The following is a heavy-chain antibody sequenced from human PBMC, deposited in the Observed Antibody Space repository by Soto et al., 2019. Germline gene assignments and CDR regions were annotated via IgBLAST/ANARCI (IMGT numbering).Heavy chain of an antibody. D-gene: IGHD3-3*01. J-gene: IGHJ3*02. Sequence: QVQLVESGGGVVQPGRSLRLSCAASGFTFSSYGMHWVRQAPGKGLEWVAVIWYDGSNKYYADSVKGRFTISRDNSKNTLYLQMNSLRAEDTAVYYCARETEITIFGVVIIRGNAFDIWGQGTMVTVSS. CDR1: GFTFSSYG. CDR2: IWYDGSNK. V-gene: IGHV3-33*01. CDR3: ARETEITIFGVVIIRGNAFDI.